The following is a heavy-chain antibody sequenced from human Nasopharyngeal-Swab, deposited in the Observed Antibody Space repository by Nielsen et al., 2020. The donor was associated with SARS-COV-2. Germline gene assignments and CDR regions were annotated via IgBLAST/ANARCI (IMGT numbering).Heavy chain of an antibody. Sequence: ASVKVSCKASGYTFTGYYMHWVRQAPGQGLEWMGWINPNSGGTNYAQKFQGWVTMTRDTSISAAYMELSRLRSDDTAVYYCARDSGAVGTDYWGQGTLVTVSS. D-gene: IGHD6-19*01. J-gene: IGHJ4*02. CDR2: INPNSGGT. CDR1: GYTFTGYY. V-gene: IGHV1-2*04. CDR3: ARDSGAVGTDY.